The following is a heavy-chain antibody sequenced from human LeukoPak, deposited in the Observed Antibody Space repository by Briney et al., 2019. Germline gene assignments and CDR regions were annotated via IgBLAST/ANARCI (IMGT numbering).Heavy chain of an antibody. V-gene: IGHV3-23*01. CDR1: GFTFSSYA. J-gene: IGHJ4*02. CDR3: ARAGFYCTNGVCYGYFDY. CDR2: ISGSGGST. Sequence: GGSLRLSCAASGFTFSSYAMSWVRQAPGKGLEWVSAISGSGGSTYYADSVKGRFTISRDDSKNTLYLQMNSLRAEDTAVYYCARAGFYCTNGVCYGYFDYWGQGTLVTVSS. D-gene: IGHD2-8*01.